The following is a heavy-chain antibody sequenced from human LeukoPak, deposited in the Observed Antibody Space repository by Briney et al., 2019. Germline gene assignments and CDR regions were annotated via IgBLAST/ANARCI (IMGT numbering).Heavy chain of an antibody. CDR3: AKHRMAEYTYGSYYFDY. J-gene: IGHJ4*02. V-gene: IGHV1-69*13. CDR1: GGTFSSYA. Sequence: SVKVSCKASGGTFSSYAISWVRQAPGQGLEWMGGIIPIFGTANYAQKFQGRVTITADESTSTAYMELSSLRSEDTAVYYCAKHRMAEYTYGSYYFDYWGQGTLVTVSS. CDR2: IIPIFGTA. D-gene: IGHD5-18*01.